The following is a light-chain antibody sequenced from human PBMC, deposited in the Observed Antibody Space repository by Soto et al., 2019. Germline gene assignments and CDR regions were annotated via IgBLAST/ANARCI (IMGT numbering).Light chain of an antibody. Sequence: DIQMTQYPSTLSASVGDRVTITCRASQSISGMLAWYQQKPGKAPNLLIYDASSLESGVPSRFSGSGSGTEFTLTIISLQPDDFATYYCQQYNSYSTFGQGTKVDIK. CDR2: DAS. CDR1: QSISGM. J-gene: IGKJ1*01. V-gene: IGKV1-5*01. CDR3: QQYNSYST.